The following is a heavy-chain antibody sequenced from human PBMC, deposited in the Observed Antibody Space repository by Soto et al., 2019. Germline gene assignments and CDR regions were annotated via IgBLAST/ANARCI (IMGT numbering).Heavy chain of an antibody. J-gene: IGHJ3*02. D-gene: IGHD2-15*01. CDR3: ARCSGGSCFYGFDI. Sequence: QLQLQESGPGLVKPSETLSLTCTVSGGSISSSSYYWGWIRQPPGKGLEWIGSIYYSGRNYSNPSLKSRVTISVDTSKNQFSLKLTSVTAADTAMYFCARCSGGSCFYGFDIWGQGTMVTVSS. CDR2: IYYSGRN. CDR1: GGSISSSSYY. V-gene: IGHV4-39*01.